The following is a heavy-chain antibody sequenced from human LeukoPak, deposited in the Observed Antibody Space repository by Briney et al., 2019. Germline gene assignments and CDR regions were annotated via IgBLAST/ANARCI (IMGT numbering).Heavy chain of an antibody. V-gene: IGHV4-34*01. J-gene: IGHJ5*02. D-gene: IGHD3-9*01. Sequence: SETLSLTCAVYGESFDGFYWNWIRQPPGKGLEWIGEINYSGMSGYNPALKSRVAISADSSKRQFSLDLTSVTAADTAVYYCAIRLATSRLATATTWFDPWGQGTLVSVSS. CDR1: GESFDGFY. CDR3: AIRLATSRLATATTWFDP. CDR2: INYSGMS.